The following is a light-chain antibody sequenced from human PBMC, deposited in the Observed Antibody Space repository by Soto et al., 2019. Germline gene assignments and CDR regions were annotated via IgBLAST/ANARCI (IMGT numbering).Light chain of an antibody. CDR1: QSISSW. CDR3: QQYNSYST. CDR2: DAS. J-gene: IGKJ1*01. Sequence: DIQMTQSPSTLSASVGDRVTITCRASQSISSWLAWYQQKPGKAPKLLIYDASSLESGVPTRFSGRGSGTEFTLIISRLQDDVAANYYYQQYNSYSTFGQGTKVEIK. V-gene: IGKV1-5*01.